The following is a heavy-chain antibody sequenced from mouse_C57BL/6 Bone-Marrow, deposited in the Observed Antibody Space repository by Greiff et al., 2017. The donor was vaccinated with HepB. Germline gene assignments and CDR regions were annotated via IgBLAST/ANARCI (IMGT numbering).Heavy chain of an antibody. CDR3: AREGPGAWFAY. CDR1: GYTFTSYG. V-gene: IGHV1-81*01. CDR2: IYPRSGNT. J-gene: IGHJ3*01. D-gene: IGHD4-1*01. Sequence: QVQLQQSGAELARPVASVKLSCKASGYTFTSYGISWVKQRTGQGLEWIGEIYPRSGNTYYNEKFKGKATLTADKSSSTAYMELRSLTSEDSAVYFCAREGPGAWFAYWGQGTLVTVSA.